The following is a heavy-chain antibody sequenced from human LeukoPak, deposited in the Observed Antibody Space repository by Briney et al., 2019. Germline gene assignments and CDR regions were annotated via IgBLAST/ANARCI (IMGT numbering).Heavy chain of an antibody. J-gene: IGHJ5*02. Sequence: ASVKVSCKASGYTFTSYGISWVRQAPGQGLEWMGWISAYNGNTNYAQKLQGRVTMTTDTSTSTAYMELRSLRSDDTAVYYCASQVRFGEFAPWFDPWGQGTLVTVSS. V-gene: IGHV1-18*01. CDR3: ASQVRFGEFAPWFDP. CDR2: ISAYNGNT. D-gene: IGHD3-10*01. CDR1: GYTFTSYG.